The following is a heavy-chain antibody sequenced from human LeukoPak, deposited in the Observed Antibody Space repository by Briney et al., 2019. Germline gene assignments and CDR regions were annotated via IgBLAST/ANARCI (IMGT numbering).Heavy chain of an antibody. V-gene: IGHV3-23*01. CDR3: AKAVVVVPAATPFDY. CDR1: GYTFTSYA. CDR2: VSGSGGAT. J-gene: IGHJ4*02. Sequence: SCKASGYTFTSYAMSWVRQAPGKGLEWVSTVSGSGGATYYADSVKGRFTISRDNSKITLYLQMNGLRAEDTALFYCAKAVVVVPAATPFDYWGLGTLVTVSS. D-gene: IGHD2-2*01.